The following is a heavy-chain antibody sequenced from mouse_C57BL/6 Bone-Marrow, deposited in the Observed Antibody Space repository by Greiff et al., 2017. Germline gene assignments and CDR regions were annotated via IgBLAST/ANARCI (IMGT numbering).Heavy chain of an antibody. Sequence: EVQLQQSGPELVKPGASVKISCKASGYTFTDYYMNWVKQSHGKSLEWIGDINPNNGGTSYNQKFKGKATLTVDKSSSTAYMELRSLTSEDSAVYYCARPPRGFAYWGQGTLVTVSA. J-gene: IGHJ3*01. CDR3: ARPPRGFAY. V-gene: IGHV1-26*01. CDR1: GYTFTDYY. CDR2: INPNNGGT.